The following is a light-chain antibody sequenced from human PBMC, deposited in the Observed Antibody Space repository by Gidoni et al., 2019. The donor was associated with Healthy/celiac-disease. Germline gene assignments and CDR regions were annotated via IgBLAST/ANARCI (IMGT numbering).Light chain of an antibody. CDR3: QQSYSTRPYT. J-gene: IGKJ2*01. Sequence: DIQMTPSPSSLSASVGDRVTITCRASQSISSYLNWYQQKPGKAPKLLIYAASSLQSGVPSRLSGSGSGTDFTLTISSLQPEDFATYYCQQSYSTRPYTFGQGTKLEIK. V-gene: IGKV1-39*01. CDR1: QSISSY. CDR2: AAS.